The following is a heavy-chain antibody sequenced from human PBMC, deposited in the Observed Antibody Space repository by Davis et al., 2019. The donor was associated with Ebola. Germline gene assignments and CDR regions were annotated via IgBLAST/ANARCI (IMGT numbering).Heavy chain of an antibody. CDR2: INAGNGNT. Sequence: ASVKVSCKASGYTFTSSAMHWVRQAPGQSLECMGWINAGNGNTKYSQKFQGRVTITRDTSASTAYMELSSLRSEDTAVYYCAILRGIAVAGDFDNWGQGTLVTVSS. V-gene: IGHV1-3*01. CDR1: GYTFTSSA. CDR3: AILRGIAVAGDFDN. D-gene: IGHD6-19*01. J-gene: IGHJ4*02.